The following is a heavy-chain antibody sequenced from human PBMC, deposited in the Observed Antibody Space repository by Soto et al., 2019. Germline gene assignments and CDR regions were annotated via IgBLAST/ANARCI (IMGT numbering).Heavy chain of an antibody. CDR2: ISGSGKTI. CDR1: GFTFSVYY. J-gene: IGHJ4*02. D-gene: IGHD6-19*01. V-gene: IGHV3-11*01. CDR3: ARDGGRGWDLDN. Sequence: QVQLVESGGGLVRPGGSLRLSCAASGFTFSVYYMSWIRQAPGKGLDWVSHISGSGKTIYYADSVKVRFSISRDNAENSLYLQMNSLIGEDTAVYYCARDGGRGWDLDNWGQGTLVTVSS.